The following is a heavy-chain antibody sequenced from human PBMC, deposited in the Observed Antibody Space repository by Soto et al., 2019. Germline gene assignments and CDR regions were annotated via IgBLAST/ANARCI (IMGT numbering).Heavy chain of an antibody. V-gene: IGHV1-18*01. CDR2: ISAYNGNT. J-gene: IGHJ5*02. D-gene: IGHD3-3*01. CDR3: ARDREVFGVVINGWFDP. Sequence: ASVKVSCKASGYTFTSYGISWVRQAPGQGLEWMGWISAYNGNTNYAQKLQGRVTMTTDTSTSTAYMELRSLRSDDTAVYYCARDREVFGVVINGWFDPWDQGTLVTVPQ. CDR1: GYTFTSYG.